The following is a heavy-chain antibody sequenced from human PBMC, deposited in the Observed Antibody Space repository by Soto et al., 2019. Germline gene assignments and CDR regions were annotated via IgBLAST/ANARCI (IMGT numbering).Heavy chain of an antibody. J-gene: IGHJ4*02. CDR2: ISSYNGNA. Sequence: ASVKVSSTASCFAVTSYGIIWVLHAPGDVIEWMVWISSYNGNANYAQRLHGRFTITTXTXTSTSDMELMSLRSDDTAVYYCSGVSNDSRLGXYAPLYYLDDWXXGPXVPV. V-gene: IGHV1-18*04. CDR1: CFAVTSYG. D-gene: IGHD2-21*02. CDR3: SGVSNDSRLGXYAPLYYLDD.